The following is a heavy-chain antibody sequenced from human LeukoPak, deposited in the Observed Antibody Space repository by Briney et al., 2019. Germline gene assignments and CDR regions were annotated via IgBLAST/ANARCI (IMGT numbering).Heavy chain of an antibody. CDR1: GFSISSGYY. CDR3: ARAYSSSWYTSYYYYYMDV. V-gene: IGHV4-38-2*02. Sequence: SETLSLTCTVSGFSISSGYYWGWIRQPPGKGLEWIGSISHRGSANYNPSLKSRVTISVDTSKNQFSLKLSSVTAADTAVYYCARAYSSSWYTSYYYYYMDVWGKGTTVTISS. D-gene: IGHD6-13*01. J-gene: IGHJ6*03. CDR2: ISHRGSA.